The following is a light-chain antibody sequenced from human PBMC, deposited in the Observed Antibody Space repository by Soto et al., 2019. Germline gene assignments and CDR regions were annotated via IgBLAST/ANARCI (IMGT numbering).Light chain of an antibody. Sequence: EIVLTQSPGTLSLSPGERATLSCRASQSISSSYLAWYQQKPGQAPRLLIYGASSRATGITDRFSGSGSGTEFTLTISSLQSEDFAVYYCQRYNNWPLTFGGGTKVDIK. CDR3: QRYNNWPLT. J-gene: IGKJ4*01. CDR2: GAS. CDR1: QSISSSY. V-gene: IGKV3-20*01.